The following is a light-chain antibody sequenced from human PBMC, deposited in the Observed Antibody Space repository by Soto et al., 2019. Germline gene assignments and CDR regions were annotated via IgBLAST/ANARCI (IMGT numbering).Light chain of an antibody. CDR1: QDISSY. V-gene: IGKV1-9*01. Sequence: IQLTQSPSSLSASIEDGVTITCRASQDISSYLAWYQQKPGKAPELLIYAASTLQSGVPSRFSGSGSGTDFTLTISSLQPEDFATNYCQQVNSYPLTFGGGTKVDIK. J-gene: IGKJ4*01. CDR3: QQVNSYPLT. CDR2: AAS.